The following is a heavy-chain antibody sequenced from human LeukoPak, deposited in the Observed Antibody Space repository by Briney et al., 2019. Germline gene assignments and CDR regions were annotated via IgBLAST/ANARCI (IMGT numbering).Heavy chain of an antibody. D-gene: IGHD3-10*01. Sequence: GGSLRLSCAASGFTFSSRAMNWVRQAPGKGLEWVSSINKDGTFMKYADSVKGRFTISRDNAKNSLFLQMNSVRAEDTAVYYCARVPGGSGSYLWWFDPWGQGTLGTVSS. V-gene: IGHV3-21*01. CDR2: INKDGTFM. CDR1: GFTFSSRA. J-gene: IGHJ5*02. CDR3: ARVPGGSGSYLWWFDP.